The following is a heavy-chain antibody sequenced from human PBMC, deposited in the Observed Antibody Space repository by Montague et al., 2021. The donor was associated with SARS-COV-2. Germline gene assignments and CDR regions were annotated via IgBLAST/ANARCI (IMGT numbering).Heavy chain of an antibody. Sequence: SETLSLTCTVSGGSITRNYYWGWIRQPPGKGLEWVGNIYYSGTTXXNPSLESRVTISVDTSKNQFSLNLTSVTAADTAVHYCARPLVRGVPKAFDIRGQGALVIVSS. D-gene: IGHD3-10*01. CDR3: ARPLVRGVPKAFDI. J-gene: IGHJ3*02. CDR1: GGSITRNYY. CDR2: IYYSGTT. V-gene: IGHV4-39*01.